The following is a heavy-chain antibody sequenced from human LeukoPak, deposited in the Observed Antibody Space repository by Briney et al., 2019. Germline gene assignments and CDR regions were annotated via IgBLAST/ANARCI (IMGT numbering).Heavy chain of an antibody. CDR1: GGSISSGSYY. Sequence: SQTLSLTCTVSGGSISSGSYYWSWIRQPAGKGLEWIGRIYTSGSTNYNPSLKSRVTISVDTSKNQFSLKLSSVTDADTAVYYCARDPLGWFDPWGQGTLVTVSS. J-gene: IGHJ5*02. CDR2: IYTSGST. CDR3: ARDPLGWFDP. V-gene: IGHV4-61*02.